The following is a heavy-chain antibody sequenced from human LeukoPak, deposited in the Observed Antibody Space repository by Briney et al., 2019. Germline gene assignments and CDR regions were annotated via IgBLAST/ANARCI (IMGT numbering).Heavy chain of an antibody. J-gene: IGHJ6*02. CDR1: GYSFINYY. D-gene: IGHD3-10*01. V-gene: IGHV1-46*01. CDR2: INPSSGTT. Sequence: ASVKVSCKASGYSFINYYIHWVRQAPGQGLEWMGIINPSSGTTTYAQKIQGRVTLTRDTSTSTVYMELSSLRSDDTSVYYYASEGYGSGRRLGRDVWGQGTTVTVSS. CDR3: ASEGYGSGRRLGRDV.